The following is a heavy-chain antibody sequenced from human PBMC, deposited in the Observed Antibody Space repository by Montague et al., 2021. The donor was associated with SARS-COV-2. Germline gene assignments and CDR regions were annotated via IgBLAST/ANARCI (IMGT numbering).Heavy chain of an antibody. Sequence: SETLSLTCAVYGGSFSGYYWTWIRQSPRKGLEWIGEINHSGSTNYNPSLKSRVTISVDTSKNQFSLKLSSVTAADTAVYYCARDPWRITIFGVVTRYGMDVWGQGTTVTVSS. D-gene: IGHD3-3*01. V-gene: IGHV4-34*01. J-gene: IGHJ6*02. CDR3: ARDPWRITIFGVVTRYGMDV. CDR2: INHSGST. CDR1: GGSFSGYY.